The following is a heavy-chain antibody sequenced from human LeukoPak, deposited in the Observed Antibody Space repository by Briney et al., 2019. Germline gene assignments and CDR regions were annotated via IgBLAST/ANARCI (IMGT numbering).Heavy chain of an antibody. Sequence: SETLSLTCAVYGGSFSGYYWSWIRQPPGKGLEWIGEINHSGSTNYNPSLKSRVTISVDTSKNQFSLKLSSVTAADTAVYYCARLAVAGDFDSWGQGTLVTVSS. D-gene: IGHD6-19*01. J-gene: IGHJ4*02. CDR1: GGSFSGYY. V-gene: IGHV4-34*01. CDR3: ARLAVAGDFDS. CDR2: INHSGST.